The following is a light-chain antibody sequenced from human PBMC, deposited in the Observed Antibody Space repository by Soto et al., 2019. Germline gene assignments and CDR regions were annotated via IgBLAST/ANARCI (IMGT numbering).Light chain of an antibody. CDR3: AVWDDSLSGPV. J-gene: IGLJ2*01. V-gene: IGLV1-47*01. CDR2: RNN. Sequence: QSVLTQAPSASGTPGQRVTISCSGSSSNIERYYVYWYQHLPGTAPKLLIYRNNQLPSGVTDRFSGSKSVTSASLAISGLRCEDEAGYYCAVWDDSLSGPVFGGGTKLTVL. CDR1: SSNIERYY.